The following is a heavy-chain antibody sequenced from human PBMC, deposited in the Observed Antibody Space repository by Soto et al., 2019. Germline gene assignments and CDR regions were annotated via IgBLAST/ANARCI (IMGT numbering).Heavy chain of an antibody. CDR3: ARDLEFRDGNISHLDY. J-gene: IGHJ4*02. D-gene: IGHD3-10*01. CDR2: IMPLIGTA. V-gene: IGHV1-69*01. Sequence: QVPLVQSGAEVKKPGSSVKVSCKASGGTFSSHVFNWVRQAPGQGLEWMGGIMPLIGTANYEQKFQGRVTITADESTSTAYMELSSLRSEDTAVYYCARDLEFRDGNISHLDYWGQGTLVTVSS. CDR1: GGTFSSHV.